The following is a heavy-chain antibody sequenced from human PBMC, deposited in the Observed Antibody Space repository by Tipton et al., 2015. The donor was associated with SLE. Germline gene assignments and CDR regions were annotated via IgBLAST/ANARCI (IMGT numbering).Heavy chain of an antibody. D-gene: IGHD4-17*01. CDR2: IGQDGGEE. J-gene: IGHJ6*02. V-gene: IGHV3-7*01. CDR1: GFTFSDYS. CDR3: ARDPDDYGDFHGMDV. Sequence: SLRLSCAGSGFTFSDYSMNWVRQAPGKGLEWVAHIGQDGGEEFYVDSVRGRFTISRDNAKNSLYLQMNSPRVADTAVYYCARDPDDYGDFHGMDVWGQGTTVTVSS.